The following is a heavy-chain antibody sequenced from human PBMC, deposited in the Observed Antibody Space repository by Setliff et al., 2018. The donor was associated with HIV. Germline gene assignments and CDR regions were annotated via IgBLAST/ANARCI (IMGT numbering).Heavy chain of an antibody. Sequence: ASVKVSCKASGSTFSTYDINWVRQAPGQGPEWMGWMNPNSGNTGYAPKLQGRVTMTRNTSISTAYMELSSLRSDDTAVYYCASSWARVPYYGMDVWGQGTTVTVSS. CDR1: GSTFSTYD. CDR3: ASSWARVPYYGMDV. CDR2: MNPNSGNT. D-gene: IGHD6-13*01. J-gene: IGHJ6*02. V-gene: IGHV1-8*01.